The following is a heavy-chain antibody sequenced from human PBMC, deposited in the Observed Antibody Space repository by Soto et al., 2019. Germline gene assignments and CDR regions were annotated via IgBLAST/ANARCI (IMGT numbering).Heavy chain of an antibody. CDR1: GFTFSSYG. V-gene: IGHV3-30*18. CDR3: AKATGLTMIVVEDTIDY. CDR2: ISYDGSNK. J-gene: IGHJ4*02. D-gene: IGHD3-22*01. Sequence: GGSLRLSCAASGFTFSSYGMHWVRQAPGKGLEWVAVISYDGSNKYYADSVKGRFTISRDNSKNTLYLQMNSLRAEDTAVYYCAKATGLTMIVVEDTIDYWGQGTLVTVSS.